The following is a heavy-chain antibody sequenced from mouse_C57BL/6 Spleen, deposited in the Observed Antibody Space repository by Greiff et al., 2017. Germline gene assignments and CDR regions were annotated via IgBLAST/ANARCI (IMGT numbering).Heavy chain of an antibody. J-gene: IGHJ1*03. Sequence: QVQLQQPGAELVMPGASVKLSCKASGYTFTSYWMHWVKQWPGPGLEWIGEIDPSDSYTNYNQKFKGKSTLTVDKSSSTAYMQLSSLTSENSAVYYCARLGTTVVAPTWYFDVWGTGTTVTVSS. D-gene: IGHD1-1*01. CDR1: GYTFTSYW. CDR3: ARLGTTVVAPTWYFDV. V-gene: IGHV1-69*01. CDR2: IDPSDSYT.